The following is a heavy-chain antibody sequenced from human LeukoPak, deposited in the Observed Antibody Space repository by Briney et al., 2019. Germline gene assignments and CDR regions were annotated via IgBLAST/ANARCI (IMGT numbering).Heavy chain of an antibody. D-gene: IGHD3-10*01. CDR3: ARAIYSYGSGSLPDY. V-gene: IGHV4-59*12. J-gene: IGHJ4*02. Sequence: SETLSLTCTVSGGSISSYYWSWIRQPPGKGLEWIGYIYYSGSTNYNPSLKSRVTISVDTSKNQFSLKLSSVTAADTAVYYCARAIYSYGSGSLPDYWGQGTLVTVSS. CDR1: GGSISSYY. CDR2: IYYSGST.